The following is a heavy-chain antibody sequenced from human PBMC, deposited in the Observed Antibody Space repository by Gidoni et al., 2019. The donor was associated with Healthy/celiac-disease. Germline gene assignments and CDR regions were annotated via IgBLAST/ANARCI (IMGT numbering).Heavy chain of an antibody. J-gene: IGHJ4*02. CDR2: IWYDGSNK. D-gene: IGHD6-19*01. CDR3: ARSRGKQWPPPFY. CDR1: GFTFSSYG. V-gene: IGHV3-33*01. Sequence: QVQLVESGGGVVQPGRSLRLSCAASGFTFSSYGMHWVRQAPGKGLEWVAVIWYDGSNKYYADSVKGRFTISRDNSKNTLYLQMNSLRAEDTAVYYCARSRGKQWPPPFYWGQGTLVTVSS.